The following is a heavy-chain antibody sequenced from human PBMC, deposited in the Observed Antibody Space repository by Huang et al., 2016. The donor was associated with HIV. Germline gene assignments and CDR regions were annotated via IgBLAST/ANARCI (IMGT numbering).Heavy chain of an antibody. Sequence: QVQLVQSGAEVKKPGSSVKVSCKASGGTFITYAFSWVRQAPGQGLEGMGGIIPVPENTANYAQKFQGRLTITADESTNTVYMELSGLRSADTAVYYCAKNVWLGDYFYYHMDVWGKGTTVTVSS. J-gene: IGHJ6*03. CDR3: AKNVWLGDYFYYHMDV. CDR2: IIPVPENTA. V-gene: IGHV1-69*13. CDR1: GGTFITYA. D-gene: IGHD3-10*01.